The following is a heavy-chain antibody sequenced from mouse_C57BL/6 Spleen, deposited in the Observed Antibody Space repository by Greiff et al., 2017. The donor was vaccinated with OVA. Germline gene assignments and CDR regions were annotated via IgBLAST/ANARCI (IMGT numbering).Heavy chain of an antibody. CDR1: GYTFTSYW. Sequence: EVQLQQSGTVLARPGASVKMSCKTSGYTFTSYWMHWVKQRPGQGLEWIGAIYPGNSDTSYNQKFKGKAKLTAVTSASTAYMELSSLTNEDSAIYYWTRGGNYYCSSYYFDYWGQGTTLTVSS. CDR3: TRGGNYYCSSYYFDY. CDR2: IYPGNSDT. V-gene: IGHV1-5*01. D-gene: IGHD1-1*01. J-gene: IGHJ2*01.